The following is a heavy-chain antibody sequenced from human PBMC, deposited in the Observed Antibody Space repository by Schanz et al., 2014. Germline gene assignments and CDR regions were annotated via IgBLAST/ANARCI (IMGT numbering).Heavy chain of an antibody. Sequence: EVQLVQSGGGLVQPGGSLRLSCAASGFTFSNYAMHWVRQTPDKGLEWVSGLSANGDSTFYSSSVKGRFTISRDNSKNTLYLQMNSLRAEDTAVYYCAKVRYSSGWRGDYFDEWGQGTLVTVAS. CDR2: LSANGDST. V-gene: IGHV3-64*01. CDR3: AKVRYSSGWRGDYFDE. CDR1: GFTFSNYA. D-gene: IGHD6-25*01. J-gene: IGHJ4*02.